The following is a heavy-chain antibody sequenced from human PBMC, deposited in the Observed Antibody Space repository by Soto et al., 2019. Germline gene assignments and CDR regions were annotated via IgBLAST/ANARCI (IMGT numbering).Heavy chain of an antibody. D-gene: IGHD6-13*01. Sequence: GESVKISCKGCGYSFTSYWIAWVRQMPGKGLEWMGIIYPGDSDTRYSPSFQGQVTISADKSISTAYLQWSSLKAADTAIYYCARLKSAAAGMDVWGQGTTVTVSS. CDR1: GYSFTSYW. CDR3: ARLKSAAAGMDV. CDR2: IYPGDSDT. J-gene: IGHJ6*02. V-gene: IGHV5-51*01.